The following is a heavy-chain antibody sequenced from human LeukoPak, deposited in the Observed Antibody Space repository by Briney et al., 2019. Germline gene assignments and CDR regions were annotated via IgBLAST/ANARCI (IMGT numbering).Heavy chain of an antibody. J-gene: IGHJ4*02. CDR2: INHSGST. V-gene: IGHV4-34*01. Sequence: SETLSLTCAVYGGSFSGYYWSWIRQPPGKGLEWIGEINHSGSTNYNPSLKSRVTISVDTSKNQFSLKLSSVTAADTAVYYCARGRIAVYDYWGQGTLATVSS. CDR3: ARGRIAVYDY. CDR1: GGSFSGYY. D-gene: IGHD6-19*01.